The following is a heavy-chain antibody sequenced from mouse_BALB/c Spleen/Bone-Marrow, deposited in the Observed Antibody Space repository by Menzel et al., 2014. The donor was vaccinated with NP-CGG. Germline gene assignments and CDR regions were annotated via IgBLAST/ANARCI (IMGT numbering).Heavy chain of an antibody. D-gene: IGHD2-3*01. CDR1: GDSITSGY. CDR2: ISYSGST. Sequence: EXQLQQSGPSLVKPSQTLSLTCSVTGDSITSGYWNWIRKFPGNKLEYMGYISYSGSTDYNPSLKSRISITRDTSKNQYCLQLNYVTTEDTATYYCATYDGYCFDYWGQGTPLTVSS. J-gene: IGHJ2*01. CDR3: ATYDGYCFDY. V-gene: IGHV3-8*02.